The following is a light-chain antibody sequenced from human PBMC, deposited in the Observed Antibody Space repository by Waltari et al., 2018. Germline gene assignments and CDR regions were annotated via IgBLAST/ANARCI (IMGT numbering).Light chain of an antibody. V-gene: IGLV1-47*01. CDR1: NYNIGNNF. CDR3: ASWDGSLGGVI. J-gene: IGLJ2*01. Sequence: QSVLSQPPSASGTPGQRVTISCSGSNYNIGNNFVYWYHQLPGTAPKLLIYRNKQRPSGFPDRFSGSKSGTSACLAISGLRSEDEADYYCASWDGSLGGVIFGGGTKLTVL. CDR2: RNK.